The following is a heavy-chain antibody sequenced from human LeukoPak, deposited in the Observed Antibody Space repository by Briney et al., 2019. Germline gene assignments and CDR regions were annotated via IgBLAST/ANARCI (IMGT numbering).Heavy chain of an antibody. J-gene: IGHJ4*02. CDR2: INHSGST. CDR1: GGSISTSNYY. D-gene: IGHD2-21*02. V-gene: IGHV4-39*07. CDR3: ARGRPHIVVVTANFDY. Sequence: SETLSLTCTVSGGSISTSNYYWGWIRQPPGKGLEWIGEINHSGSTNYNPSLKSRVTISVDTSKNQFSLKLSSVTAADTAVYYCARGRPHIVVVTANFDYWGQGTLVTVSS.